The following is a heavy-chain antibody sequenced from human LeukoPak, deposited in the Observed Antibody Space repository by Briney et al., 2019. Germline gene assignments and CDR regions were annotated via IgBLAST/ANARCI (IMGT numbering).Heavy chain of an antibody. CDR2: IFSGGST. CDR3: ARGRGPLRVEFGD. V-gene: IGHV4-4*09. CDR1: GGSLSSHY. Sequence: SETLSLTCNVSGGSLSSHYCSWIRQAPGKGLEWIGFIFSGGSTNYNPSLKSRVSISMDTSQNQFSLKLTSVTAADTAVYYCARGRGPLRVEFGDWGQGALVTVSS. D-gene: IGHD3-16*01. J-gene: IGHJ4*02.